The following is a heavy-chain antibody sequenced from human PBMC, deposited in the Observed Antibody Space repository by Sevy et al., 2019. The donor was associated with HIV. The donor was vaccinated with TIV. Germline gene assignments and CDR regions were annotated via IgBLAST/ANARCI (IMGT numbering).Heavy chain of an antibody. CDR1: GFTFSSYS. CDR2: FSSSSSYI. CDR3: ARPEYSSSWYAYMDV. Sequence: GGSLRLSCAASGFTFSSYSMNWVRQAPGKGLEWVSSFSSSSSYIYYADSVKGRFTISRDNAKNSLYLQMNSLRAEDTAVYYCARPEYSSSWYAYMDVWGKGTTVTVSS. V-gene: IGHV3-21*01. D-gene: IGHD6-13*01. J-gene: IGHJ6*03.